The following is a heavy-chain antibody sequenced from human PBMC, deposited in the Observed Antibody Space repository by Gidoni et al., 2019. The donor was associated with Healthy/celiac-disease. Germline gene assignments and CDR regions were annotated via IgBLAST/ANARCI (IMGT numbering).Heavy chain of an antibody. CDR2: IYTSGST. V-gene: IGHV4-61*02. Sequence: QVQLQESGPGLVKPSQTLSLTCTVSGGSISSGSYYWSWIRQPAGKGLEWIGRIYTSGSTNYNPSLKSRVTISIDTSKNQFSLKLSSVTAADTAVYFCGRGLDYWGQGTLVTVSS. CDR3: GRGLDY. CDR1: GGSISSGSYY. J-gene: IGHJ4*02.